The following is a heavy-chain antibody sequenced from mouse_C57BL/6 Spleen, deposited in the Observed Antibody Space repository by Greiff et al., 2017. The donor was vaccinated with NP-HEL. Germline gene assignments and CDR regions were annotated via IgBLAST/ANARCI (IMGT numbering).Heavy chain of an antibody. CDR1: GFTFSSYG. V-gene: IGHV5-6*01. J-gene: IGHJ3*01. D-gene: IGHD2-4*01. CDR3: ARNCDFPFAY. Sequence: EVQLEESGGDLVKPGGSLKLSCAASGFTFSSYGMSWVRQTPDKRLEWVATISSGGSYTYYPDSVKGRFTISRDNAKNTLYLQMSRLKSEDTAMYYCARNCDFPFAYWGQGTLVTVSA. CDR2: ISSGGSYT.